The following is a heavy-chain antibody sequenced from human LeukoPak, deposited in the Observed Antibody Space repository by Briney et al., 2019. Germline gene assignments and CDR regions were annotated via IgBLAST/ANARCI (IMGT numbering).Heavy chain of an antibody. V-gene: IGHV4-39*01. D-gene: IGHD6-19*01. J-gene: IGHJ4*02. Sequence: PGGSLRLSCAASGFTFSSYSMNWVRQAPGKGLEWIGSIYYSGSTYYNPSLKSRVTISVDTSKNQFSLKLSSVTAADTAVYYCARRGSSGWYRSIPFDYWGQGTLVTVSS. CDR3: ARRGSSGWYRSIPFDY. CDR1: GFTFSSYSMN. CDR2: IYYSGST.